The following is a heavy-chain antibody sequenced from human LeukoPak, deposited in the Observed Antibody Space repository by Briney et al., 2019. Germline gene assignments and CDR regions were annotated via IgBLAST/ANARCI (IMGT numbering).Heavy chain of an antibody. CDR2: INHSGSN. Sequence: KPSETLSLTCAVYGVSFSCYYWSWLRQPPGKGLEWVGEINHSGSNNYNPSLKSRVTISVDTSKNQFSLKLSSVTAADTAVYYCATTRPTWFFDYWGQGTLVTVSS. CDR3: ATTRPTWFFDY. CDR1: GVSFSCYY. D-gene: IGHD3-22*01. V-gene: IGHV4-34*01. J-gene: IGHJ4*02.